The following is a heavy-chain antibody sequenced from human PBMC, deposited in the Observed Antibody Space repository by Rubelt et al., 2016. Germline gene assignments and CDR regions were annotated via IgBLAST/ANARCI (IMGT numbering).Heavy chain of an antibody. CDR3: SKFVGFGVSYYGMDV. V-gene: IGHV3-23*01. CDR2: ISGSGGST. CDR1: GFTFSSYA. D-gene: IGHD3-3*01. Sequence: EVQLLESGGGLVQPGGSLRLSCAASGFTFSSYAMSWVRQAPGKGLEWVSGISGSGGSTYYAGSVKGRFTVSRDSSNNELYLQINSLRAEDTAVYYCSKFVGFGVSYYGMDVWGQGTTVTVSS. J-gene: IGHJ6*02.